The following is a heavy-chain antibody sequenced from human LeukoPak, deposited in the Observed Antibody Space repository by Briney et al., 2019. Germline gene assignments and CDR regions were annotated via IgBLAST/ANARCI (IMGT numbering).Heavy chain of an antibody. CDR2: IYYSGST. Sequence: SSETLSLTCTVSGGSISSSSYYWGWIRQPPGKGLEWIGSIYYSGSTYYNPSLKSRVTMSVDTSKNQFSLKLSSVTAADTAVYYCARGYSSGWYYYWGQGTLVTVSS. CDR1: GGSISSSSYY. D-gene: IGHD6-19*01. J-gene: IGHJ4*02. CDR3: ARGYSSGWYYY. V-gene: IGHV4-39*01.